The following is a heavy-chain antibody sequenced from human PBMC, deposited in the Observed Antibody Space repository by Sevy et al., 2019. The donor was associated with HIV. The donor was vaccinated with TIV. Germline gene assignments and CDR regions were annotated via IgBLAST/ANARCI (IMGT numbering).Heavy chain of an antibody. D-gene: IGHD6-6*01. J-gene: IGHJ4*02. CDR2: NNHSGST. CDR1: GGSFSGYY. Sequence: SETLSLTCAVYGGSFSGYYWSWIRQPPGKGLEWIGENNHSGSTNYNPSLKSRVTISVDTSKNQYSLKLSSVTAADTAVYYWARGRGLPHSSSSHFDYWGQGTLVTVSS. CDR3: ARGRGLPHSSSSHFDY. V-gene: IGHV4-34*01.